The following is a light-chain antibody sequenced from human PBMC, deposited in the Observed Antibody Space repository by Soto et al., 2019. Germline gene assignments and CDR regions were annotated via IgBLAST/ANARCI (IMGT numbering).Light chain of an antibody. CDR3: QSYDSSLSGSV. CDR2: GNC. V-gene: IGLV1-40*01. CDR1: SSNIGAGYD. J-gene: IGLJ3*02. Sequence: QSVLTQPPSVSGAPGQRVTISCTGSSSNIGAGYDVHWYQQLPGTAPKLLIYGNCNRPSGVPDRFSGSKSGTSASLAITGLQAEDEADYYCQSYDSSLSGSVFGGGTKLTV.